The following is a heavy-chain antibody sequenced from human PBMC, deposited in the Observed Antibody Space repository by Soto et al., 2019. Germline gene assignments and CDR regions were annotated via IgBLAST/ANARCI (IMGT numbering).Heavy chain of an antibody. V-gene: IGHV4-39*01. CDR2: FYYSGST. Sequence: TLSLTCTVSGGSISSSSYYWGWIRQSPGKGLEWIGSFYYSGSTYYSPSLKSRVTISGDTSKKQISLRLSSVTAADTAVYYCARISVASRYMDVWGKGSTVTVSS. CDR1: GGSISSSSYY. J-gene: IGHJ6*03. D-gene: IGHD5-12*01. CDR3: ARISVASRYMDV.